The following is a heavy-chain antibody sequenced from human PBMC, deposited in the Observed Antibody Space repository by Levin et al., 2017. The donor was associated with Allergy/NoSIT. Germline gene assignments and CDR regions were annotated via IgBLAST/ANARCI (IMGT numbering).Heavy chain of an antibody. Sequence: GGSLRLSCAASGFIFSSYAMNWVRQAPGKGLEWVSVISGSGGSTFYADSVKGRFTISRDNSKNTLYLQINSLRAEDTAVYFCAKDGYGDYPPFDYWGQGTLVTVSS. J-gene: IGHJ4*02. D-gene: IGHD4-17*01. V-gene: IGHV3-23*01. CDR3: AKDGYGDYPPFDY. CDR2: ISGSGGST. CDR1: GFIFSSYA.